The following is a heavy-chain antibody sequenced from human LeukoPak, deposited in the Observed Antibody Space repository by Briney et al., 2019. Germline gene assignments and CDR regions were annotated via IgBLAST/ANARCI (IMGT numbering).Heavy chain of an antibody. Sequence: GGSLRLSCVGSGTTFSRYWMSWVRQAPGKGLEWVANIKQDGGEKYYVDSVKGRFTISRDNAKNSLYLQMNSLRVEDTAVYYCARDGRPLDYWGQGTLVTVSS. CDR1: GTTFSRYW. J-gene: IGHJ4*02. V-gene: IGHV3-7*03. CDR3: ARDGRPLDY. CDR2: IKQDGGEK.